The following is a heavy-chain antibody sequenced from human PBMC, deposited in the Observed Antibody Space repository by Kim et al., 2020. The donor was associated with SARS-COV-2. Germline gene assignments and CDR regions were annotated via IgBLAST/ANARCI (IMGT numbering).Heavy chain of an antibody. CDR3: AKLPPPYCSSTSCPGWFDP. CDR2: ISYDGSNK. V-gene: IGHV3-30*18. D-gene: IGHD2-2*01. J-gene: IGHJ5*02. Sequence: GGSLRLSCAASGFTFSSYGMHWVRQAPGKGLEWVAVISYDGSNKYYADSVKGRFTISRDNSKNTLYLQMNSLRAEDTAVYYCAKLPPPYCSSTSCPGWFDPWGQGTLVTVSS. CDR1: GFTFSSYG.